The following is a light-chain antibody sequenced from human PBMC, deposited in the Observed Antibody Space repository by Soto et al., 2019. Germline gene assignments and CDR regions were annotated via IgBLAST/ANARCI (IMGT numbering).Light chain of an antibody. V-gene: IGKV1-8*01. CDR2: AAS. Sequence: AIRMTQPPSSFCASTGDRVTITCRASQGISSYLAWYQQKPGKAPKLLIYAASTLQSGVPSRFSGSGSGTDCTLTISCLQSEDFATYFCQQYYSYPWTFGQGTKVDIK. CDR1: QGISSY. J-gene: IGKJ1*01. CDR3: QQYYSYPWT.